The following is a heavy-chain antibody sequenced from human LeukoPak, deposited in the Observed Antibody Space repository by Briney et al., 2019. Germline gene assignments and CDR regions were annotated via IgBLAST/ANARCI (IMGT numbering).Heavy chain of an antibody. Sequence: PGGSLRLSCAASGFTFSGDAINWVRQAPGKGLEWVSVISYSGSNKYYADSLKGRFTISRDKSKNTLYLQMNSMRAEETAAYSSPRHSGSSPERAFDLCGQGPMVTVPS. J-gene: IGHJ3*01. V-gene: IGHV3-30-3*01. CDR1: GFTFSGDA. CDR3: PRHSGSSPERAFDL. CDR2: ISYSGSNK. D-gene: IGHD1-26*01.